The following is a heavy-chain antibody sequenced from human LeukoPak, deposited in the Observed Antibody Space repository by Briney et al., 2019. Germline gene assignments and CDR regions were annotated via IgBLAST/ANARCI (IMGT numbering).Heavy chain of an antibody. CDR3: AKDFSIAVAGTSAGDYFDY. Sequence: GGSLRLSCAASGFTFSSYAMSWVRQAPGKGLEWVSAISGSGGSTYYADSVKGRFTISRDNSKNTLYLQMNSLRAEDTAVYYCAKDFSIAVAGTSAGDYFDYWGQGTLVTVSS. CDR2: ISGSGGST. V-gene: IGHV3-23*01. CDR1: GFTFSSYA. J-gene: IGHJ4*02. D-gene: IGHD6-19*01.